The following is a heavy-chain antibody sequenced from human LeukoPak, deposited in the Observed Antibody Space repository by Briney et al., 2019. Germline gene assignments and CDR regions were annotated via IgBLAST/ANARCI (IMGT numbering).Heavy chain of an antibody. D-gene: IGHD3-3*01. CDR2: IIFPGGNT. J-gene: IGHJ3*02. V-gene: IGHV1-58*02. CDR3: SSRSGAFDI. Sequence: SVKVSCKASGFTFTSSAMQWVRQPRGQRLEWMVWIIFPGGNTTNAQKFLERVIITTDMSSSTAYMELGSLRSEYTAAYYYSSRSGAFDIWGQGTMVTVSS. CDR1: GFTFTSSA.